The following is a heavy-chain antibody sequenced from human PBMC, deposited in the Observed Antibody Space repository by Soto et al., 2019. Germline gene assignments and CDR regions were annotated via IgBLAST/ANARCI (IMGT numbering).Heavy chain of an antibody. Sequence: SETLSLTCPVSGDSVSSGSYYWTWVRQPPGKGLEWIGYIYYNGSTNYNPSLQSRVTISIDTSKNQFSLKLTSVTAADTAFYYCARDIRGYSRAFDYWGQGTLVTVSS. D-gene: IGHD5-18*01. CDR2: IYYNGST. V-gene: IGHV4-61*01. CDR3: ARDIRGYSRAFDY. J-gene: IGHJ4*02. CDR1: GDSVSSGSYY.